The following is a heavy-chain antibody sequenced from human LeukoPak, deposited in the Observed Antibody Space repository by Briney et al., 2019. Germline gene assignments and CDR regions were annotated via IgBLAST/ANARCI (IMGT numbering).Heavy chain of an antibody. D-gene: IGHD3-16*01. Sequence: GGSLRLSCAASGFTFSSYSMNWVRQAPGKGLEWVSYISGSGSTIYYADSVKGRFTISRDNAKNSLCLQMNSLRAEDTAVYYCATIDGGIPVDYWGQGTLVTVSS. V-gene: IGHV3-48*04. CDR2: ISGSGSTI. J-gene: IGHJ4*02. CDR1: GFTFSSYS. CDR3: ATIDGGIPVDY.